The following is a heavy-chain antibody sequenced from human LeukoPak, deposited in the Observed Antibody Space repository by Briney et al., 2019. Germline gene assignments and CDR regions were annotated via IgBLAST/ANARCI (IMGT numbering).Heavy chain of an antibody. CDR3: ARGWLAETTVVTPYNY. D-gene: IGHD2-21*02. Sequence: ASVKVSCKASGGTFSSTTINWVRLAPGQGLEWMGGITPIFRTPNYAQKFQGRVTITAVESMSTAYMELSSLRSEDTAVYYCARGWLAETTVVTPYNYWGQGTLVTVSS. J-gene: IGHJ4*02. V-gene: IGHV1-69*01. CDR1: GGTFSSTT. CDR2: ITPIFRTP.